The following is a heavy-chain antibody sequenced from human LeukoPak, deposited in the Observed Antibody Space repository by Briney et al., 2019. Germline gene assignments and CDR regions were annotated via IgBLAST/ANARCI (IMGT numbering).Heavy chain of an antibody. CDR3: ARDSSSWAYNWFDP. CDR1: GFTFSTYA. V-gene: IGHV3-30*03. Sequence: GGSLRLSCAASGFTFSTYAMSWVRQAPGKGLEWVAVISYDGSNKYYADSVKGRFTISRDNSKNTLYLQMNSLRAEDTAVYYCARDSSSWAYNWFDPWGQGTLVTVSS. J-gene: IGHJ5*02. D-gene: IGHD6-13*01. CDR2: ISYDGSNK.